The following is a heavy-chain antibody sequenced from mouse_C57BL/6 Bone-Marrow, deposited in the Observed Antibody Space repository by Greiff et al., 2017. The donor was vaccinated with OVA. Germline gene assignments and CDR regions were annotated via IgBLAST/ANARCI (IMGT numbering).Heavy chain of an antibody. Sequence: VQLQQSGAELVRPGASVKLSCTASGFNIKDDYMHWVKQRPEQGLEWIGWIDPENGDTEYASKFQGKATITADTSSNTAYMQISSLTSEDTAVYYCTSYGNYGGYFDYWGQGTTLTVSS. CDR1: GFNIKDDY. D-gene: IGHD2-1*01. J-gene: IGHJ2*01. CDR2: IDPENGDT. V-gene: IGHV14-4*01. CDR3: TSYGNYGGYFDY.